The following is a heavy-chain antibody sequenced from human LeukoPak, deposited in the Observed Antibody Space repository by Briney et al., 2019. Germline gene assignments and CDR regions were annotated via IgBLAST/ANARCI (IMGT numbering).Heavy chain of an antibody. J-gene: IGHJ4*02. D-gene: IGHD1-1*01. CDR1: GFSVSSDY. V-gene: IGHV3-53*01. Sequence: PGGSLRLSCAASGFSVSSDYIGWVRQAPGKGLEWVSVIYGGGSTYYADSVKGRFTISRDNSKNTVYLQMNSLRPEDTAVYYCARRKTGSPYDYWGQGTLVTVSS. CDR2: IYGGGST. CDR3: ARRKTGSPYDY.